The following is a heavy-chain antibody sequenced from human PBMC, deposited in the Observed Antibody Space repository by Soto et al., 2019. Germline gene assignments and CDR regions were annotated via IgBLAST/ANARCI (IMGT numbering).Heavy chain of an antibody. V-gene: IGHV4-31*01. CDR3: ATSVAP. J-gene: IGHJ5*02. CDR1: GGSISSGGYY. CDR2: IFSSGTT. Sequence: QVQLQESGPGLVKPSQTLSLTCTVSGGSISSGGYYWSWIRQHPGKGLEWIGYIFSSGTTYYNPSPXSXGTVSVDTAKNQFSLKLSSVTAPDTAVYYCATSVAPWGQGTLVTVSS.